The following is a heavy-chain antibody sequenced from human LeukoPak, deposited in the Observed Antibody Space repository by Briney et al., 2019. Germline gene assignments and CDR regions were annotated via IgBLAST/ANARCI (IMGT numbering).Heavy chain of an antibody. D-gene: IGHD6-19*01. Sequence: SETLSLTYTVSGGSISSSSYFWGWIRQPPGKGLEWIGSISYSGHTYYNPSLKSRVTISLDTSKNQFSLNLSSVTAADTAVFYCARVQWLVKRVQFDCWGQGTLVTVSS. V-gene: IGHV4-39*01. CDR1: GGSISSSSYF. CDR3: ARVQWLVKRVQFDC. CDR2: ISYSGHT. J-gene: IGHJ4*02.